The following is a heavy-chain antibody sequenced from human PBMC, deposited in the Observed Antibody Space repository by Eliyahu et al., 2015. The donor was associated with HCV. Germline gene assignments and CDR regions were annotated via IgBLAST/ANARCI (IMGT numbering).Heavy chain of an antibody. CDR3: VADKQGGSGWYVNSYYYGLDV. D-gene: IGHD6-19*01. V-gene: IGHV1-58*01. CDR2: IVVATGET. Sequence: QRHLTQSGPEVKKPGTSVKVSCQASGFTLKRSAVQWVRQGRGQRLEWIGWIVVATGETKIAPEFRERVTFIRDTATEKVSMEVSSLTADDTAVYYCVADKQGGSGWYVNSYYYGLDVWGPGTTVTVSS. J-gene: IGHJ6*02. CDR1: GFTLKRSA.